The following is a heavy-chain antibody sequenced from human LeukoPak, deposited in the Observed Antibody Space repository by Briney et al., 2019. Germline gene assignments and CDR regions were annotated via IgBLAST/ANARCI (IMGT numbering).Heavy chain of an antibody. D-gene: IGHD2-15*01. Sequence: GESLKISCKGSGYSFTSYWIGWVRQMPGKGLEWMGIIYPGDSDTRYSPSFQGQVTISADKSISTAYLQWSSLKASDTAMYYCARRGRYCSGGRCYSLYFQHWGQGTLVTVSS. CDR3: ARRGRYCSGGRCYSLYFQH. J-gene: IGHJ1*01. CDR2: IYPGDSDT. CDR1: GYSFTSYW. V-gene: IGHV5-51*01.